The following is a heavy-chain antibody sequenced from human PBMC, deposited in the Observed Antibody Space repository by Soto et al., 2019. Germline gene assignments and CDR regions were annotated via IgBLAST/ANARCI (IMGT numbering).Heavy chain of an antibody. V-gene: IGHV4-30-2*01. CDR3: ARATGRLWFGY. Sequence: PSETLSLTCAVSGGSISSGGYSWSWIRRPPGKGLEWIGYIYRSGSTYYNPSLKSRVTISVDRSKNQFSLKLSSVTAADTAVYYCARATGRLWFGYWGQGTLVTVSS. D-gene: IGHD3-10*01. J-gene: IGHJ4*02. CDR1: GGSISSGGYS. CDR2: IYRSGST.